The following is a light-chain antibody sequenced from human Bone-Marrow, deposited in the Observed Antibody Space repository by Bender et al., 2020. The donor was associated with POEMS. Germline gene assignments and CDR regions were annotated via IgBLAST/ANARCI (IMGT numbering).Light chain of an antibody. Sequence: QSALTQPASVSGSPGQSITISCTGTSSDVGNYNFVSWYQQHPGKAPKLMIFESTKRPSGISNRFSGSKSGNTASLTISGLQAEDEADYYCCSYSSTSTLVFGGGTKLTVL. J-gene: IGLJ3*02. CDR2: EST. CDR1: SSDVGNYNF. V-gene: IGLV2-23*01. CDR3: CSYSSTSTLV.